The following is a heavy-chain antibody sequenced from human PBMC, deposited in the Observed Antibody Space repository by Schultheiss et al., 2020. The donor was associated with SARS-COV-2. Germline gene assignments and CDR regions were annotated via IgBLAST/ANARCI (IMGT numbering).Heavy chain of an antibody. J-gene: IGHJ4*02. CDR3: ARGWELLGYFDY. D-gene: IGHD1-26*01. CDR1: GGSISSYY. Sequence: GSLRLSCTVSGGSISSYYWSWIRQPPGKGLEWIGYIYYSGSTNYNPSLKSRVTISVDTSKNQFSLKLSSVTAADTAVYYCARGWELLGYFDYWGQGTLVTVSS. V-gene: IGHV4-59*08. CDR2: IYYSGST.